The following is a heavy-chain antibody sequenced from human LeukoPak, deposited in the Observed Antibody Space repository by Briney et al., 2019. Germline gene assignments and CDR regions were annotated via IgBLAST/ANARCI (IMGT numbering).Heavy chain of an antibody. CDR3: ARGQGERELN. Sequence: ASVKVSCKASAHTFTDYYIHWVRQAPGQGLEWMGRINPTSGGTTYAQKFQGRVTMTRDMSITTAYMELNSLRSDDTAVYYCARGQGERELNWGQGTLVTVSS. J-gene: IGHJ4*02. V-gene: IGHV1-2*06. CDR1: AHTFTDYY. CDR2: INPTSGGT. D-gene: IGHD1-26*01.